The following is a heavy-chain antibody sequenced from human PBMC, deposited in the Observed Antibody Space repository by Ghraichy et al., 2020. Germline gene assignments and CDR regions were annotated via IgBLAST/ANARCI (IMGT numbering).Heavy chain of an antibody. CDR2: INHSGST. CDR1: GGSFSGYY. D-gene: IGHD2-2*03. V-gene: IGHV4-34*01. J-gene: IGHJ5*02. CDR3: ARVGYCSSTSCYGRRAAPFDP. Sequence: TLSLTCAVYGGSFSGYYWSWIRQPPGKGLEWIGEINHSGSTNYNPSLKSRVTISVDTSKNQFSLKLSSVTAADKAVYYCARVGYCSSTSCYGRRAAPFDPWGQGTLVTVSS.